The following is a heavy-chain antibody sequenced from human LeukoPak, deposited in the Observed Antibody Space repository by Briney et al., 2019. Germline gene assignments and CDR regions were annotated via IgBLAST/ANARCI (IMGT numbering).Heavy chain of an antibody. D-gene: IGHD5-24*01. CDR3: ARHPRDGYNSPYFYYGVAV. Sequence: PLETPSHTRSLPLGSILADFWSSMWHPPRKRGGWICDIYYNANTNYDHALKTRVTITVDTSKNQFTMKLSSVTAADTAVYYCARHPRDGYNSPYFYYGVAVWGHGSTVTVSS. J-gene: IGHJ6*02. CDR1: LGSILADF. CDR2: IYYNANT. V-gene: IGHV4-59*08.